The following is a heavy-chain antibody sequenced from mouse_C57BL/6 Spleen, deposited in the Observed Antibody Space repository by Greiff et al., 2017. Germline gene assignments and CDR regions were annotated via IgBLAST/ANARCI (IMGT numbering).Heavy chain of an antibody. CDR2: INPYNGGT. J-gene: IGHJ2*01. CDR3: ARGGEDYFDY. Sequence: EVQLQQSGPVLVKPGASVKMSCTASGYTFTDYYMNWVKQSHGKSLEWIGVINPYNGGTSYNQKFKGKATLTVDKSSSTAYMELNSLTSEDSAVYYCARGGEDYFDYWGQGTTLTVSS. V-gene: IGHV1-19*01. CDR1: GYTFTDYY.